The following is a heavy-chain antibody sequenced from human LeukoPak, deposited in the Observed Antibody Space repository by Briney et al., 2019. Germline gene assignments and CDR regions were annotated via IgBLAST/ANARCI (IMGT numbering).Heavy chain of an antibody. CDR2: ISSSSSYI. D-gene: IGHD6-13*01. Sequence: GGSLRLSCAASGFTFSSYSMNWVRQAPGKGLEWVSSISSSSSYIYYADSAKGRFTISRDNAKNSLYLQMNSLRAEDTAVYYCARDMSIAAAGTHRGDYWGQGTLVTVSS. CDR3: ARDMSIAAAGTHRGDY. J-gene: IGHJ4*02. CDR1: GFTFSSYS. V-gene: IGHV3-21*01.